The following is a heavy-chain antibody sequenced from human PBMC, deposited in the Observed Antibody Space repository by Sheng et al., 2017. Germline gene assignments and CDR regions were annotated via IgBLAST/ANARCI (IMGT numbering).Heavy chain of an antibody. CDR3: ATAGIQLSIDF. CDR2: IWHDGSNK. J-gene: IGHJ4*02. CDR1: GFNFPDYA. Sequence: ESGGGVVQPGRSLRLSCAASGFNFPDYAMHWVRQAPGKGLEWVAIIWHDGSNKFYADSVKGRFTIFRDNSKSTLYLQMNSLSEDDSAVYYCATAGIQLSIDFWGQGTLVTVSS. V-gene: IGHV3-33*01. D-gene: IGHD1-1*01.